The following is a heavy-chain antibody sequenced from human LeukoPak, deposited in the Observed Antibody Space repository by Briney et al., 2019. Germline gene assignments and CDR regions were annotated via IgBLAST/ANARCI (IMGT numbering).Heavy chain of an antibody. J-gene: IGHJ4*02. CDR3: ASEKELSAMIILHG. CDR2: IIPIFGTA. Sequence: SVKVSCKASGGTFSSYAISWVRQAAGHGLEWMGRIIPIFGTANYAQKLQGRVTITTDESTSTAYMDLSKLTSEDTAVYYFASEKELSAMIILHGRGQGTVDSVSS. D-gene: IGHD3-16*02. V-gene: IGHV1-69*05. CDR1: GGTFSSYA.